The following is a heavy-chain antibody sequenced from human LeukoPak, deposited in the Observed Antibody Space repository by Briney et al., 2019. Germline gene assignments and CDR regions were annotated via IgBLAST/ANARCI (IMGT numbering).Heavy chain of an antibody. CDR1: GYTLDDYG. CDR2: INWNGGST. V-gene: IGHV3-20*04. CDR3: ATGNPYGSGSYYQWGAFDI. D-gene: IGHD3-10*01. J-gene: IGHJ3*02. Sequence: SGGSLRLSCAACGYTLDDYGMSCVRQAPGKGLEWVCGINWNGGSTGYADSVKGRFTISRDNAKNSLYLQMNSLRAEVTALYYCATGNPYGSGSYYQWGAFDIWGQGTMVTVSS.